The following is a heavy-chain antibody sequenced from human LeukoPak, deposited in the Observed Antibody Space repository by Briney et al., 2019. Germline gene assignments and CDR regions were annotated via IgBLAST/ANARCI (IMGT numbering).Heavy chain of an antibody. CDR3: ARDSFTYYYDSSGYFDY. D-gene: IGHD3-22*01. J-gene: IGHJ4*02. CDR1: GFTFSSYA. V-gene: IGHV3-30-3*01. CDR2: ISYDGSNK. Sequence: GGSLRLSCAASGFTFSSYAMHWVRQAPGKGLEWVAVISYDGSNKYYADSVKGRFTISRDNSKNTLYLQMNSLSAEDTAVYYCARDSFTYYYDSSGYFDYWGQGTLVTVSS.